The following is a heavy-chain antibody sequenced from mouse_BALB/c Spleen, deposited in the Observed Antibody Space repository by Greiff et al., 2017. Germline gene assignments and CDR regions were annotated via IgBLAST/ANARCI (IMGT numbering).Heavy chain of an antibody. D-gene: IGHD4-1*01. Sequence: EVHLVESGGGLVKPGGSLKLSCAASGFTFSSYAMSWVRQTPEKRLEWVATISSGGSYTYYPDSVKGRFTISRDNAKNTLYLQMSSLRSEDTAMYYCARQGSDWVFAYWGQGTLVTVSA. CDR1: GFTFSSYA. CDR3: ARQGSDWVFAY. CDR2: ISSGGSYT. J-gene: IGHJ3*01. V-gene: IGHV5-9-3*01.